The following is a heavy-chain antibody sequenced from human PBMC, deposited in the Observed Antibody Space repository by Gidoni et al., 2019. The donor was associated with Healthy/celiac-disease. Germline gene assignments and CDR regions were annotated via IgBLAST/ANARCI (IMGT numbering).Heavy chain of an antibody. Sequence: QLQLPESGPGLVKPSETLSLTCTVSGGSISSSSYYWGWIRQPPGKGLEWIGSIYYSGSTYYNPSLKIRVTISVDTSKNQFSLKLSFVTAADTAVYYCAILFGRYCSSTSCLDYWGQGTLVTVSS. CDR1: GGSISSSSYY. V-gene: IGHV4-39*01. CDR2: IYYSGST. D-gene: IGHD2-2*01. J-gene: IGHJ4*02. CDR3: AILFGRYCSSTSCLDY.